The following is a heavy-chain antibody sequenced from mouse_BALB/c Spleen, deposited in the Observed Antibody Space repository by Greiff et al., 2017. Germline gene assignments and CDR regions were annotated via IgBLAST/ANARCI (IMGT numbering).Heavy chain of an antibody. V-gene: IGHV1-7*01. CDR2: INPSTGYT. D-gene: IGHD2-1*01. Sequence: QVQLQQSGAELAKPGASVKMSCKASGYTFTSYWMHWVKQRPGQGLEWIGYINPSTGYTEYNQKFKDKATLTADKSSSTAYMQLSSLTSEDSAVYYCARSRRSYGTHDWGQGTTLTVSS. CDR3: ARSRRSYGTHD. CDR1: GYTFTSYW. J-gene: IGHJ2*01.